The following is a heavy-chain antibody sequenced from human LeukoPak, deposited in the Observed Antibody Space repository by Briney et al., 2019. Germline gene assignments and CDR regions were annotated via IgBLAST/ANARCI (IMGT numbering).Heavy chain of an antibody. D-gene: IGHD2-2*02. Sequence: GSSVKVSCKASGGTFSSYAISWVRQAPGQGLEWMGGIIPIFGTANYAQKFQGRVTIIADESTSTAYMELSSLRSEDTAVYYCARAPRPDIVVVPAAINYYYMDVWGKGTTVTVSS. CDR3: ARAPRPDIVVVPAAINYYYMDV. V-gene: IGHV1-69*01. J-gene: IGHJ6*03. CDR2: IIPIFGTA. CDR1: GGTFSSYA.